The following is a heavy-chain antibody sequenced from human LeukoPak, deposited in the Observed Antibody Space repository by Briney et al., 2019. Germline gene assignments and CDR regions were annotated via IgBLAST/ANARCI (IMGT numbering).Heavy chain of an antibody. CDR3: ARGQNYYDSSGLHY. V-gene: IGHV4-34*01. D-gene: IGHD3-22*01. CDR2: INHSGST. Sequence: SETLSLTCAVYGGSFSGYYWSWIRQPPGKGLEWIGEINHSGSTYYNPSLKSRVTISVDRSKNQFSLKLSSVTAADTAVYYCARGQNYYDSSGLHYWGQGTLVTVSS. J-gene: IGHJ4*02. CDR1: GGSFSGYY.